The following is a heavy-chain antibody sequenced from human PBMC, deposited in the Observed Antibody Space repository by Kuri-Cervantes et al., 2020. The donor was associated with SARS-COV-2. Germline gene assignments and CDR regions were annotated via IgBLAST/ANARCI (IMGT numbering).Heavy chain of an antibody. V-gene: IGHV4-4*02. Sequence: GSLRLSCVVSGGSISSNWWTWVRHPPGKGLEWIGEIYHSGSTNYSPSLGGRATISLDKSKNQFSLNVYSVTAADTAVYYCARGRQFWDIVVVVAARWFDPWGQGTLVTVSS. CDR1: GGSISSNW. CDR3: ARGRQFWDIVVVVAARWFDP. CDR2: IYHSGST. D-gene: IGHD2-15*01. J-gene: IGHJ5*02.